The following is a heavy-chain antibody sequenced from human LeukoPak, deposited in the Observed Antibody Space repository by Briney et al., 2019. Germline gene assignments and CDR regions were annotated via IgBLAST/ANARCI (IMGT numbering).Heavy chain of an antibody. CDR2: ISWNSGSI. CDR3: AKSRGGLVHLALDY. D-gene: IGHD6-6*01. Sequence: PGGSLRLSCAASGFTFDDYAIHWVRQAPGKGLEWVSGISWNSGSIGYADSVKGRFTISRDNAKNSLYLQMNSLRAEDMGLYYCAKSRGGLVHLALDYWGQGTLVTASS. J-gene: IGHJ4*02. V-gene: IGHV3-9*03. CDR1: GFTFDDYA.